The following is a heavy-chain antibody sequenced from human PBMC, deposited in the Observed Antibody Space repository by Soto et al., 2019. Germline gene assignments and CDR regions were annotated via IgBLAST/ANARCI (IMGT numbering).Heavy chain of an antibody. CDR1: GGSISSYY. CDR2: IYYSGST. V-gene: IGHV4-59*01. Sequence: SETLSLTCTVSGGSISSYYWSWIRQPPGKGLEWIGYIYYSGSTNYNPSLKSRVTISADTSKNQFSLKLTSVTAADTAVYYCARGRATVTVYYYMDVWGKGTTVTVSS. CDR3: ARGRATVTVYYYMDV. D-gene: IGHD4-4*01. J-gene: IGHJ6*03.